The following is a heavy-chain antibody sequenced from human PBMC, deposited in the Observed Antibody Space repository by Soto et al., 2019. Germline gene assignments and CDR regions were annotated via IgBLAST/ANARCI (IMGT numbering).Heavy chain of an antibody. D-gene: IGHD4-17*01. CDR3: ARTLYGDYVDY. CDR1: GYTFTSYD. Sequence: QVQLVQSGAEVKKPGASVKVSCKASGYTFTSYDINWVRQATGQGLEWMGWMNPNSGNTGYAQKFQGRVSMTRNPSLSTAYVALSSLRYEDTAAYYCARTLYGDYVDYWGQGTLVTVSS. J-gene: IGHJ4*02. V-gene: IGHV1-8*01. CDR2: MNPNSGNT.